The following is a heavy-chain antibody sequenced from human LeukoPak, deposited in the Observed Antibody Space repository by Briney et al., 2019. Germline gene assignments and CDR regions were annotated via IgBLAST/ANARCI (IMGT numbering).Heavy chain of an antibody. CDR3: ARDDPGIGIDY. J-gene: IGHJ4*02. D-gene: IGHD2-21*01. Sequence: GGSLRLSCAASGFPFSNYWMHWVRQDPGKGLVWVSHITSDGINTGYADSVKGRFTISRDNAKNALYLQMNSLRAEDTAVYSCARDDPGIGIDYWGQGTLVTVSS. V-gene: IGHV3-74*01. CDR1: GFPFSNYW. CDR2: ITSDGINT.